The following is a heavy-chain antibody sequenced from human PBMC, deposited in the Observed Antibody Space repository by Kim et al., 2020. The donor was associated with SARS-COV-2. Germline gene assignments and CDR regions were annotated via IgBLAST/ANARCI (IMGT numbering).Heavy chain of an antibody. Sequence: GGSLRLSCAASGFTFSSYAMHWVRQAPGKGLEWVAVISYDGSNKYYADSVKGRFTISRDNSKNTLYLQMNSLRAEDTAVYYCARAILGITIFCQDYWGQGTLVTVSS. CDR2: ISYDGSNK. CDR1: GFTFSSYA. J-gene: IGHJ4*02. D-gene: IGHD3-9*01. CDR3: ARAILGITIFCQDY. V-gene: IGHV3-30*04.